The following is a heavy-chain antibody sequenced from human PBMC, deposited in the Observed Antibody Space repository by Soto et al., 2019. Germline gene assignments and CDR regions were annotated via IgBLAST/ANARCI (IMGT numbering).Heavy chain of an antibody. CDR3: ARDRSYCYSSGYGPFGY. CDR2: ISSSSSTI. CDR1: GFTFSSYS. J-gene: IGHJ4*02. V-gene: IGHV3-48*02. Sequence: GGSLRLSCAASGFTFSSYSMNWVRQAPRKGLEWVSYISSSSSTIYYADSVKGRFTISRDNAKNSLYLQMNSLRDEDTAVYYCARDRSYCYSSGYGPFGYWGQGTLVTVSS. D-gene: IGHD3-22*01.